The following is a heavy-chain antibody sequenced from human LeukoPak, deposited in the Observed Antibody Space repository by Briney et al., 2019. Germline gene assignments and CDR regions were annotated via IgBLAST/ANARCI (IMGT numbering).Heavy chain of an antibody. CDR1: GFTFSSYA. CDR2: ISYDGSNK. V-gene: IGHV3-30-3*01. CDR3: ARGGWSLDL. J-gene: IGHJ2*01. D-gene: IGHD3-16*01. Sequence: GGSLRLSCAASGFTFSSYAMHWVRQAPGKGLEWVAVISYDGSNKYYADSVKGRFTISRDNSKNTLYLQMNSLRAEDTAVYYCARGGWSLDLWGRGTLVTVSS.